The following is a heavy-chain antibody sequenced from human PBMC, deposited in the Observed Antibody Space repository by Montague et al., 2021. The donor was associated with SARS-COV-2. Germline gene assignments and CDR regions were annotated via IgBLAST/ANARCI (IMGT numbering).Heavy chain of an antibody. Sequence: SETLSLTCTVSGGSISSSSYYWGWLRQPPGKGLEWIGSIYYSGSTYYNPSLKSRVTISVDTSKNQFSLRLSSVTAADTAVYYCARGARQGYGFRLGPFDSWGQGTLVTVSS. V-gene: IGHV4-39*01. CDR1: GGSISSSSYY. D-gene: IGHD3-10*01. CDR2: IYYSGST. CDR3: ARGARQGYGFRLGPFDS. J-gene: IGHJ4*02.